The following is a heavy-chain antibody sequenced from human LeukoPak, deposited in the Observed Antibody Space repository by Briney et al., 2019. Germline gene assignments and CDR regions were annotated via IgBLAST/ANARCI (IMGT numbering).Heavy chain of an antibody. D-gene: IGHD3-22*01. CDR1: GFTFSNYA. V-gene: IGHV3-23*01. CDR2: VTASARRT. J-gene: IGHJ4*02. Sequence: GGSLRLSCEASGFTFSNYAMSWVRQAPGKGLEWVSTVTASARRTYYADSVQGRFTISRDNSNNTLFLQVNSLRAGDTAVYHCAKWGFSDRSGANFHSWGQGTLVTVSS. CDR3: AKWGFSDRSGANFHS.